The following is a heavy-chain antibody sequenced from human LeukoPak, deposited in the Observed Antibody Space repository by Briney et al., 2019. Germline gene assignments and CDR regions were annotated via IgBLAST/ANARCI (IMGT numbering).Heavy chain of an antibody. D-gene: IGHD3-16*01. J-gene: IGHJ4*02. Sequence: ASVKVSCKTSGYTFSSHGISWVRQAPGQGLEWMGWISANNGNTNYAQRSQGRVTMTTDTSTSTAYMELRSLRSDDTAVYYCAKDGGPYPDYWGQGTLVTVSS. CDR3: AKDGGPYPDY. CDR1: GYTFSSHG. V-gene: IGHV1-18*01. CDR2: ISANNGNT.